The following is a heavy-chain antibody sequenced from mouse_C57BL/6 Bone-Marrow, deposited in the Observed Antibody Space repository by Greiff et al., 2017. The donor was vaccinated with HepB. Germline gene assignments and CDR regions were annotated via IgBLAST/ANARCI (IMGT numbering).Heavy chain of an antibody. D-gene: IGHD2-3*01. CDR3: ARGGWLLRNFDV. V-gene: IGHV1-63*01. CDR1: GYTFTNYW. J-gene: IGHJ1*03. Sequence: QVQLQQSGAELVRPGTSVKMSCKASGYTFTNYWIGWAKQRPGHGLEWIGDIYPGGGYTNYNEKFKGKATLTVDTSSSTAYMELHSLTSEDSAVYFCARGGWLLRNFDVWGTGTTVTVSS. CDR2: IYPGGGYT.